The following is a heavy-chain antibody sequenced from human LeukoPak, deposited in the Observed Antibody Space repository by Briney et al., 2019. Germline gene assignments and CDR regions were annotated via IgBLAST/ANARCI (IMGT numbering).Heavy chain of an antibody. Sequence: GGSLRLSCAASGFTFSSYAMTWVRQAPGKGLEWVSTISGSGGSTYYADSVKGRCTISRDNSKNTLYLQMSSLRAEDTAVYYCAKVMTRTMVRGVPPSDYWGQGTLVTVSS. CDR3: AKVMTRTMVRGVPPSDY. CDR2: ISGSGGST. J-gene: IGHJ4*02. D-gene: IGHD3-10*01. V-gene: IGHV3-23*01. CDR1: GFTFSSYA.